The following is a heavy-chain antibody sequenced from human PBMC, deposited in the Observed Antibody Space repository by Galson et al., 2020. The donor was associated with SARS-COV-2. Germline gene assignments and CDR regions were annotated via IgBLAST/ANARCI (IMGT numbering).Heavy chain of an antibody. D-gene: IGHD4-17*01. V-gene: IGHV4-30-4*01. CDR1: GGSISTDDYY. CDR2: IHSTGNT. Sequence: SETLSLTCAVSGGSISTDDYYWTWIRQPPGKGLEWIGDIHSTGNTYYNPSLKSRVTTSIDTSKNQFSLKLTSVTTADTAVYFCARTSSTGTREYYFDYWGQGTLVTVSS. CDR3: ARTSSTGTREYYFDY. J-gene: IGHJ4*02.